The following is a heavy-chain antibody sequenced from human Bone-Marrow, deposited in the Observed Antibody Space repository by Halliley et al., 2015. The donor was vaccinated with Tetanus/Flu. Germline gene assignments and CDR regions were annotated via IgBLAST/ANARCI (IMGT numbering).Heavy chain of an antibody. V-gene: IGHV1-8*01. J-gene: IGHJ4*02. Sequence: QLVQSGAEVKKPGASVKVSCKASGYTFTSYDINWVRQAPGQGLEWMGWMNVNSGNSGSAQRLQSRVTLTRDISISTAYMVLNSLRYEDTAVYYCARGDYWGQGTLVTVSS. CDR2: MNVNSGNS. CDR1: GYTFTSYD. CDR3: ARGDY.